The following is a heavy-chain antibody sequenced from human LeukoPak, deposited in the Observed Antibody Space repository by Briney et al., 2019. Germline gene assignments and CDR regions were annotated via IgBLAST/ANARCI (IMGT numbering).Heavy chain of an antibody. Sequence: GSLRPSFGSSGITFSYYSFALVRPAPGKGLGVGAVILYGGSNKYYADSVKGRFTISRDNSKNTPYLQMNSLRAEDTAAYYCASYRYDILTGYYYRHYYGMDVWGQGTTVTVSS. CDR3: ASYRYDILTGYYYRHYYGMDV. D-gene: IGHD3-9*01. J-gene: IGHJ6*02. CDR2: ILYGGSNK. CDR1: GITFSYYS. V-gene: IGHV3-30*04.